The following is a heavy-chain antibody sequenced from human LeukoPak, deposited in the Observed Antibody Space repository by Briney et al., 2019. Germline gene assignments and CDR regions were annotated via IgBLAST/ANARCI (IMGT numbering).Heavy chain of an antibody. CDR2: IYYSGST. Sequence: SETLSLTCTVSGGSISSYYWSWIRQPPGKGLEWIGYIYYSGSTNYNPSLKSRVTISVDMSKNQFSLKLSSVTAADTAVYYCARVGPLRFLEWLPSWFDPWGQGTLVTVSS. V-gene: IGHV4-59*01. J-gene: IGHJ5*02. CDR3: ARVGPLRFLEWLPSWFDP. CDR1: GGSISSYY. D-gene: IGHD3-3*01.